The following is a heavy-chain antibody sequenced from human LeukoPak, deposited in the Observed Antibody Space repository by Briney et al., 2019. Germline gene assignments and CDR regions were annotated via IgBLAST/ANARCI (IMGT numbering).Heavy chain of an antibody. CDR2: ISGSGGST. Sequence: WGSLRLSCAASGFTFSSYAMSWVRQAPGKGLEWVSAISGSGGSTYYADSVKGRFTISRDNSKNTLYLQMNSLRAEDTAVYYCAKAVSYGSGRLYYYYMDVWGKGTTVTVSS. CDR1: GFTFSSYA. D-gene: IGHD3-10*01. V-gene: IGHV3-23*01. J-gene: IGHJ6*03. CDR3: AKAVSYGSGRLYYYYMDV.